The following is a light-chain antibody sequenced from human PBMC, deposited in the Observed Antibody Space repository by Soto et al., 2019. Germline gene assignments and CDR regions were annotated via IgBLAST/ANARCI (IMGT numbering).Light chain of an antibody. CDR2: DES. V-gene: IGKV3D-20*02. CDR1: QRVSSNY. CDR3: HQRQSWPGT. Sequence: LNNTTSTQAVSPEESAALSCRGSQRVSSNYLAWYQQKLGQAPRILIYDESRRATGIPARFSASGSGTDLSLTSSVGLPDDFAFYYWHQRQSWPGTFGQGTKVDI. J-gene: IGKJ1*01.